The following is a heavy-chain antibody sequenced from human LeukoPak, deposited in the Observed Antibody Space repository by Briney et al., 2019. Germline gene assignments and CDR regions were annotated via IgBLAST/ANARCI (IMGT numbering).Heavy chain of an antibody. CDR2: MYYNGIA. V-gene: IGHV4-59*01. J-gene: IGHJ4*02. CDR3: ARVRPIAHPIFDK. Sequence: SETLSLTCTVSVGSITRNYWSWIRQPPKKELEWIGYMYYNGIANYNPSRRSRVTMSVDTSKNQFSLTLDSVTAADTAVYYCARVRPIAHPIFDKWGQGTLVTVSS. CDR1: VGSITRNY. D-gene: IGHD2-21*01.